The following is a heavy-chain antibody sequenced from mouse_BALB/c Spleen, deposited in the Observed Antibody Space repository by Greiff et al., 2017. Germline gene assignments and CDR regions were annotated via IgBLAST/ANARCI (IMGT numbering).Heavy chain of an antibody. CDR2: ISTYYGNT. Sequence: VKLMESGPELVRPGVSVKISCKGSGYTFTDYAMHWVKQSHAKSLEWIGVISTYYGNTNYNQKFKGKATMTVDKSSSTAYMELARLTSEDSAIYYCARGGVRDYYAMDYWGQGTSVTVSS. CDR1: GYTFTDYA. D-gene: IGHD2-1*01. CDR3: ARGGVRDYYAMDY. V-gene: IGHV1-67*01. J-gene: IGHJ4*01.